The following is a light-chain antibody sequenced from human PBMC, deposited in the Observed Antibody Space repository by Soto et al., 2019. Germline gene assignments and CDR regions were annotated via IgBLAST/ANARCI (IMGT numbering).Light chain of an antibody. V-gene: IGLV2-8*01. J-gene: IGLJ2*01. Sequence: QSALTQPPSASGSPGQSVAISCTGTSSDVGGYKFVSWYQQHPGKAPKLMMYEVSKRPSGVPDRFSGSKSGNTASLTVSGLQAEDEADYFCSSYAGNYNVVFGGGTKLTVL. CDR2: EVS. CDR1: SSDVGGYKF. CDR3: SSYAGNYNVV.